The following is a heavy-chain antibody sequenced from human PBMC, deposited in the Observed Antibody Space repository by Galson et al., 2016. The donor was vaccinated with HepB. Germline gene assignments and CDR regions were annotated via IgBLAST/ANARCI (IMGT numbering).Heavy chain of an antibody. CDR1: DESFSEYY. V-gene: IGHV4-34*01. Sequence: SETLSLTCAVSDESFSEYYWSWIRQPPGKGLEWIGQINRRGSTNYRSSLKSRVTISIDTSKNQISLKVNPVTAADTAVYYCARGPLSGSHDFDYWGQGTLVTASS. D-gene: IGHD1-26*01. CDR2: INRRGST. J-gene: IGHJ4*02. CDR3: ARGPLSGSHDFDY.